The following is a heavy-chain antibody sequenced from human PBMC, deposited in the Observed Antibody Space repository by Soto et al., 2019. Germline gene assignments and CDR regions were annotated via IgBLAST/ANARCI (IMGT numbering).Heavy chain of an antibody. Sequence: GXSVKVSCKASVYSFTRYYMHWVRQAPGQGLEWMGWINPNSGGTNYAQKFQGWVTMTRDTSISTAYMELSRLRSDDTAVYYCARDSSSWYLGGGFDHWGHGTLATVSA. CDR3: ARDSSSWYLGGGFDH. D-gene: IGHD6-13*01. V-gene: IGHV1-2*04. CDR1: VYSFTRYY. CDR2: INPNSGGT. J-gene: IGHJ5*02.